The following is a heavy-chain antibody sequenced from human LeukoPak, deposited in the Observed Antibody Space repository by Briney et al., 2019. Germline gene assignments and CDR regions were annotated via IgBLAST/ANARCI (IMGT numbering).Heavy chain of an antibody. CDR3: ARVRRIAVAGIHYVGNYYGMDV. Sequence: NPSETLSLTCAVYGGSFSGYYWSWIRQPPGKGLEWIGEINHSGSTNYNPSLKSRVTISVDTSKNQFSLKLSSVTAADTAVYYCARVRRIAVAGIHYVGNYYGMDVWGQGTTVTVSS. CDR2: INHSGST. V-gene: IGHV4-34*01. J-gene: IGHJ6*02. CDR1: GGSFSGYY. D-gene: IGHD6-19*01.